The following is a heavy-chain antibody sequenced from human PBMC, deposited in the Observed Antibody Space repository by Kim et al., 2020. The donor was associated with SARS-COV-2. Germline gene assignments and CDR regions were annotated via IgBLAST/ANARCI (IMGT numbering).Heavy chain of an antibody. Sequence: GESLKISCKGSGYSFTSYWIGWVRQMPGKGLEWMGIIYPGDSDTRYSPSFQGQVTISADKSISTAYLQWSSLKASDTAMYYCARHSLQYGSGSYFPRAFDILGQGTMVTVSS. CDR1: GYSFTSYW. J-gene: IGHJ3*02. D-gene: IGHD3-10*01. CDR3: ARHSLQYGSGSYFPRAFDI. V-gene: IGHV5-51*01. CDR2: IYPGDSDT.